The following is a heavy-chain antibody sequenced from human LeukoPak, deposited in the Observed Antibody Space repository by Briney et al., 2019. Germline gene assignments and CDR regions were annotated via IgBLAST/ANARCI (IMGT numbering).Heavy chain of an antibody. CDR2: IYPGDSDT. J-gene: IGHJ6*02. V-gene: IGHV5-51*01. D-gene: IGHD4/OR15-4a*01. CDR3: ARHPVDYGDHYSGMDV. CDR1: GYSFSSNW. Sequence: PGESLKISCKGSGYSFSSNWIGWVRQVPGKGLEWMGIIYPGDSDTRYSPSFQGQVTISADRSISTAYLQWSSLRASDTAMYYCARHPVDYGDHYSGMDVWGQGTTVTVSS.